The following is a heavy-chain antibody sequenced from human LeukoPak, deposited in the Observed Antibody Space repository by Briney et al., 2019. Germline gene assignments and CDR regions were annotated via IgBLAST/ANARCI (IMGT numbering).Heavy chain of an antibody. V-gene: IGHV1-69*05. CDR2: IIPIFGTA. CDR3: ARSVGYDHNFAH. D-gene: IGHD5-12*01. J-gene: IGHJ4*02. CDR1: GGTFSSYA. Sequence: SVKVSCKASGGTFSSYAISWVRQAPGQGLEWMGGIIPIFGTANYAQKFQGRVTITTDESTTTAYMDLSSLRSEDTAVYYCARSVGYDHNFAHWGQGTLVTVSS.